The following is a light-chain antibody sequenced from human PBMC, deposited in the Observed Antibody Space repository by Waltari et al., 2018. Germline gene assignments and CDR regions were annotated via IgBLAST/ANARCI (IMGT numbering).Light chain of an antibody. J-gene: IGKJ1*01. CDR1: QSVSKY. V-gene: IGKV3-20*01. CDR3: QNHERLPAK. Sequence: EVVLTQSPGTLSLSPGERATLSCTASQSVSKYLAWYQQRPGQAPRLFIYAASTRATGIPDRFSGSGYGTDFSLTISRLEPEDFAVYYCQNHERLPAKFGQGTKVEIK. CDR2: AAS.